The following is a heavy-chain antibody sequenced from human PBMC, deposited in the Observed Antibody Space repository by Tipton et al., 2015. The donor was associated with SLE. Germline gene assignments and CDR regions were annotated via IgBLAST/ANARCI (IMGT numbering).Heavy chain of an antibody. D-gene: IGHD6-13*01. CDR3: ARDPYSSSRDAFDI. CDR2: IYTSGST. Sequence: TLSLTCTVSGGSISSYYWSWIRQPPGKGLEWIGYIYTSGSTNYNPSLKSRVTISVDTSKNQFSLKLSSVTAADTAVYYCARDPYSSSRDAFDIWGQGTMVTVSS. J-gene: IGHJ3*02. CDR1: GGSISSYY. V-gene: IGHV4-4*09.